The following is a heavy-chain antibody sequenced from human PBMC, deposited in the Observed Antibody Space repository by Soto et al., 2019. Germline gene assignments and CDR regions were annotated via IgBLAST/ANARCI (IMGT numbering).Heavy chain of an antibody. D-gene: IGHD2-15*01. Sequence: QVQLVQSGAEVKKPGSSVKVSCKASGGTFSSYAISWVRQAPGQGLEWMGGIIPIFGTANYAQKFQGRVTITADESTSTAYMGLSSLRSEDTAVYYCASVLGYCSGGSCYYGFMFDPWGQGTLVTVSS. J-gene: IGHJ5*02. V-gene: IGHV1-69*01. CDR3: ASVLGYCSGGSCYYGFMFDP. CDR1: GGTFSSYA. CDR2: IIPIFGTA.